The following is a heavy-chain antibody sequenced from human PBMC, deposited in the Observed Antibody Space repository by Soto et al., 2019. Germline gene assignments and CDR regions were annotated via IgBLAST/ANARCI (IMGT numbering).Heavy chain of an antibody. D-gene: IGHD3-10*01. CDR1: GFTFDDYA. Sequence: PGGSLRLSCAASGFTFDDYAMHWVRQAPGKGLEWVSGISWNSGSIGYADSVKGRFTISRDNAKNSLYLQMNSLRAEDTALYYCAKDRQNEGITMVRGVYYYYMDVWGKGTTVTVSS. J-gene: IGHJ6*03. V-gene: IGHV3-9*01. CDR3: AKDRQNEGITMVRGVYYYYMDV. CDR2: ISWNSGSI.